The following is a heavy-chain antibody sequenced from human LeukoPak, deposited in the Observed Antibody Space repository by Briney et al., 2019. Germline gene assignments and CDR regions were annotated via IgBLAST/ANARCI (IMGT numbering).Heavy chain of an antibody. CDR1: GFTFSSYS. CDR2: ISSSGSTI. CDR3: ARVPIGYCSSTSCSPPYYYYYMDV. J-gene: IGHJ6*03. V-gene: IGHV3-48*04. D-gene: IGHD2-2*01. Sequence: GGSLRLSCAASGFTFSSYSMNWVRQAPGKGLEWVSYISSSGSTIYYADSVKGRFTISRDNAKNSLYLQMNSLRAEDTAVYYCARVPIGYCSSTSCSPPYYYYYMDVWGKGTTVTISS.